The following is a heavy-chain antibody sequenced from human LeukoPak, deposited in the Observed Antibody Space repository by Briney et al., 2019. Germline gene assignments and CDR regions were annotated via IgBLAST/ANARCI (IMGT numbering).Heavy chain of an antibody. Sequence: SETLSLTCTVSGYSISSGYYWGWIRQPPGKGLEWIGSIYHSGSTYYNPSLKSRVTISVDTSKNQFSLKLSSVTAADTAVYYCARGVFEWLHPTAYYFDYWGQGTLVTVSS. CDR3: ARGVFEWLHPTAYYFDY. CDR2: IYHSGST. CDR1: GYSISSGYY. J-gene: IGHJ4*02. D-gene: IGHD5-12*01. V-gene: IGHV4-38-2*02.